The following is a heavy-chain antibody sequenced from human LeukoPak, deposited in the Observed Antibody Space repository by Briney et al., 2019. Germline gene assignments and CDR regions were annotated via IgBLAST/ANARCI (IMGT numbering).Heavy chain of an antibody. D-gene: IGHD5-12*01. Sequence: SGGSLRLSCSASGFTFSSYAMHWVRQAPGKGLEYVSAISSNGGSTYYADSVKGRFTISRDNSKNTLYLQMNSLRAEDTAVYYCAKDPERGYSGYGYGGYDYWGQGTLVTVSS. CDR3: AKDPERGYSGYGYGGYDY. V-gene: IGHV3-64*04. J-gene: IGHJ4*02. CDR2: ISSNGGST. CDR1: GFTFSSYA.